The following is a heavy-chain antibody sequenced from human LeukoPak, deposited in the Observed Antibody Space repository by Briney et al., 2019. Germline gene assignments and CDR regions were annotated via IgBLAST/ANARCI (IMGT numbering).Heavy chain of an antibody. Sequence: RASETLSLTCTVSGGSISSYYWGWIRQPPGKGLEWIGSIYYSGSTYYNPSLKSRVTISVDTSKNQFSLKLSSVTAADTAVYYCASTMTTVTYAGWYFDLWGRGTLVTVSS. V-gene: IGHV4-39*01. CDR2: IYYSGST. CDR3: ASTMTTVTYAGWYFDL. CDR1: GGSISSYY. D-gene: IGHD4-17*01. J-gene: IGHJ2*01.